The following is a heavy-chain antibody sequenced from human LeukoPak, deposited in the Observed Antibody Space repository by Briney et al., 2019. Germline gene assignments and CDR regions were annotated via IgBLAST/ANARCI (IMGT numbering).Heavy chain of an antibody. CDR1: GGSISSFF. Sequence: PSETLSLTCTVSGGSISSFFWSWIRQPPAKGLEWIGSMHYSGDTKYNPSLKSRVSLSIDTSNQQFSLRLSSVTAADTAVYYCARDLELERNRWNYFESWGQGTLVTVSS. CDR2: MHYSGDT. D-gene: IGHD1-1*01. CDR3: ARDLELERNRWNYFES. J-gene: IGHJ4*02. V-gene: IGHV4-59*01.